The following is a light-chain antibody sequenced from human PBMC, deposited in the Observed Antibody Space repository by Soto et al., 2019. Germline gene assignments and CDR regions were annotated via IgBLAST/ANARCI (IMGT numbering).Light chain of an antibody. V-gene: IGKV3-15*01. CDR1: QSVSGSY. CDR2: AAS. Sequence: PGERVTLSCMASQSVSGSYLTWYQQKPGQAPGLLIYAASTRATGIPARFSGSGSGTEFTLTISSLQSEDFAVYYCQQYNSYSPEGLTFGGGTKVDIK. J-gene: IGKJ4*01. CDR3: QQYNSYSPEGLT.